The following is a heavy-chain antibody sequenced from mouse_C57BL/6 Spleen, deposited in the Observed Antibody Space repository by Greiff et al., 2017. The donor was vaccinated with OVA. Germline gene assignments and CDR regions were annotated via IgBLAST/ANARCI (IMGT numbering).Heavy chain of an antibody. CDR2: IWGDGGT. J-gene: IGHJ1*03. Sequence: VKLMESGPGLVAPSQSLSITCPVSGFSLTSYGVSWVRQPPGKGLEWLGVIWGDGGTNYPSALISRLSISKDNSQSQVFLELNSLQNDDTATYYGANWEDYCSRGWYFDDWGTGTTVTVSS. CDR1: GFSLTSYG. CDR3: ANWEDYCSRGWYFDD. D-gene: IGHD1-1*01. V-gene: IGHV2-3*01.